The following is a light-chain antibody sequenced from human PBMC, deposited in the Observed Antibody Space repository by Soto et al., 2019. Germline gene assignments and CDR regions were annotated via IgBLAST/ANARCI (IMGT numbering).Light chain of an antibody. Sequence: DIQMTQSPSSLSASVGDRVTITCRASQGISNYLAWYQQKPGKVPRLLIYDASTLQSGVPSRFSGSESGTDFTLTITSRQPEDVATYFCRKQERAHLTFGPVTKVDI. CDR3: RKQERAHLT. CDR2: DAS. V-gene: IGKV1-27*01. J-gene: IGKJ3*01. CDR1: QGISNY.